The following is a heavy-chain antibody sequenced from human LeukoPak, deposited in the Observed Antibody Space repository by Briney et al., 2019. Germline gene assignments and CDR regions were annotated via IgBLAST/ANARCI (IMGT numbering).Heavy chain of an antibody. D-gene: IGHD2-2*01. V-gene: IGHV3-74*01. J-gene: IGHJ6*03. CDR3: ARVCGRDRYCSSTSCRRYYYYYMDV. CDR2: INSDGSST. Sequence: GGSLRLSCAASGFTFSSYWMHWVRQAPGKGLVWVSRINSDGSSTSYADSVKGRFTISRDNAKNTLYLQMNSLRAEDTAVYHCARVCGRDRYCSSTSCRRYYYYYMDVWGKGTTVTVSS. CDR1: GFTFSSYW.